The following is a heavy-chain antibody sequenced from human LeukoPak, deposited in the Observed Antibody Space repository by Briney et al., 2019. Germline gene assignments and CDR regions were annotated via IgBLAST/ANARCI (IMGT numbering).Heavy chain of an antibody. CDR3: ARGCRDMDSGSFCDAFDI. D-gene: IGHD1-26*01. CDR2: IYHSESP. J-gene: IGHJ3*02. CDR1: GYSISSGYY. Sequence: SETLSLTCTVSGYSISSGYYWGWIRQPPGKGLEWIGTIYHSESPYYNPSLKSRVTISVDTSQNQLSLKLSSVTAADTAVYYCARGCRDMDSGSFCDAFDIWGQGTMVTVSS. V-gene: IGHV4-38-2*02.